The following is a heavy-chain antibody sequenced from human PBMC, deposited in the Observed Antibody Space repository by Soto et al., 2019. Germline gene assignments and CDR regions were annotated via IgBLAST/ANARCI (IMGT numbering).Heavy chain of an antibody. V-gene: IGHV2-70*11. D-gene: IGHD3-3*01. CDR3: ARISYDFWSGYQAHDAFDI. J-gene: IGHJ3*02. CDR1: GFSLSTSGMC. Sequence: SGPTLVNPTQTLTLTCTFSGFSLSTSGMCVSWIRQPPGKALEWLARIDWDDDKYYSTSLKTRLTISKDTSKNQAVLTMTNMDPVDTATYYCARISYDFWSGYQAHDAFDIWGQGTMVTVSS. CDR2: IDWDDDK.